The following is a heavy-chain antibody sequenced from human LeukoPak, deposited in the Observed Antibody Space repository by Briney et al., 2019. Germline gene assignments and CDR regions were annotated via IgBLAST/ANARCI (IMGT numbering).Heavy chain of an antibody. CDR2: IYYSGST. CDR3: ARDQEGVAVASNWFDP. J-gene: IGHJ5*02. CDR1: GGSISSSRYY. V-gene: IGHV4-39*07. D-gene: IGHD6-19*01. Sequence: PSETLPLTCTVSGGSISSSRYYWGWIRQPPGKGLEWIGSIYYSGSTYYNPSLKSRVTISVDTSKNQFSLKLSSVTAADTAVYYCARDQEGVAVASNWFDPWGQGTLVTVSS.